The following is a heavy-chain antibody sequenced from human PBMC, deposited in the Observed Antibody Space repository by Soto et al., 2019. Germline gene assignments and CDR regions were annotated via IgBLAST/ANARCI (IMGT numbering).Heavy chain of an antibody. J-gene: IGHJ3*02. Sequence: EVQLLESGGGLVQPGGSLRLSCAASKFTFNSYAMSWVRQXPGXXXXXXXXXXDSGVSTYYADSLRGRFTISRDNSKNTLXXXXXXXXXXXXXXXXXXXXXXXXXXXXXXXXDAXDIWGQGTLVTVSS. CDR3: XXXXXXXXXXXXXXXDAXDI. V-gene: IGHV3-23*01. CDR2: XXDSGVST. CDR1: KFTFNSYA.